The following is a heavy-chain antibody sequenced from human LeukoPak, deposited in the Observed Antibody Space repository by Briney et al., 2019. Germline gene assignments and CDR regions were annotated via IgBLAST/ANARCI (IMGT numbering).Heavy chain of an antibody. CDR3: ARGPLDGGVVVTKPYYFDY. D-gene: IGHD3-22*01. Sequence: ASVKVSCKASGYTFTGYYMHWVRQAPGQGLEWMGWINPNSGGTNYAQKFQGRVTMTRDTSTSTVYMELSSLRSEDTAVYYCARGPLDGGVVVTKPYYFDYWGQGTLVTVSS. V-gene: IGHV1-2*02. J-gene: IGHJ4*02. CDR2: INPNSGGT. CDR1: GYTFTGYY.